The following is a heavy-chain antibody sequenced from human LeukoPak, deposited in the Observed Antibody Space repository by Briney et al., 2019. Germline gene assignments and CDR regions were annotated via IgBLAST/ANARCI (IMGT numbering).Heavy chain of an antibody. V-gene: IGHV3-7*03. CDR3: ARDSRYCSSTSCYDYYYYGMDV. Sequence: GGSLRLSCAASGFTFSGYWMSWVRQAPGKGLEWVANIKQDGSEKYYVDSVKGRFTISRDNAKNSLYLQMNSLRAEDTAVYYCARDSRYCSSTSCYDYYYYGMDVWGQGTTVTVSS. CDR2: IKQDGSEK. D-gene: IGHD2-2*01. CDR1: GFTFSGYW. J-gene: IGHJ6*02.